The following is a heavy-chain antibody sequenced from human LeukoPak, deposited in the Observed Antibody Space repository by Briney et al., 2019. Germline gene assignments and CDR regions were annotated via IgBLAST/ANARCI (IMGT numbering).Heavy chain of an antibody. V-gene: IGHV3-23*01. J-gene: IGHJ4*02. CDR3: AKDRSTGSYTDY. CDR1: GFTFSSYA. D-gene: IGHD1-26*01. CDR2: ISGSGGST. Sequence: GGSLRLSCAASGFTFSSYAMSWVRQVPGKGLEWVSTISGSGGSTYYADSVKGRFTISRDNSKNTLYLQMNSLRAEDTAVYYCAKDRSTGSYTDYWGQGTLVTVSS.